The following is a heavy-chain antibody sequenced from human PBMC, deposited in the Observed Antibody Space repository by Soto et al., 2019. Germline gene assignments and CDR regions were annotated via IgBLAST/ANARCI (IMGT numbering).Heavy chain of an antibody. CDR1: GFTFSSYG. CDR2: VSYDGSII. Sequence: GGSLRLSCAASGFTFSSYGMHWVRQAPGKGLKWVAIVSYDGSIIYYTDSVKGRFTISRDNSRTTLYLQMNSLRADDTAVYYCAKALGELSPESYDYWGQGTLVTVSS. V-gene: IGHV3-30*18. CDR3: AKALGELSPESYDY. J-gene: IGHJ4*02. D-gene: IGHD3-16*02.